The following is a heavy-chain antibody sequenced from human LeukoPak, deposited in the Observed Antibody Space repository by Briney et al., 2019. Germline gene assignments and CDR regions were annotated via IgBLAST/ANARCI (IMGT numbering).Heavy chain of an antibody. D-gene: IGHD6-19*01. CDR2: IYYSGST. CDR1: GGSISSYY. J-gene: IGHJ4*02. CDR3: ARDLGSGWVDY. Sequence: PSETLSLTCTVSGGSISSYYWSWIRQPPGKGLEWIGYIYYSGSTNYNPSLKSRVTISVDTSRNQFSLKLSSVTAADTAVYYCARDLGSGWVDYWGQGTLVTVSS. V-gene: IGHV4-59*01.